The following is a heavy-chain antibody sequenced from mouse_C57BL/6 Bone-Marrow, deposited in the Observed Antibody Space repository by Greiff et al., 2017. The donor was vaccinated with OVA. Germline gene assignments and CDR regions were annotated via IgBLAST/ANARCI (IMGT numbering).Heavy chain of an antibody. V-gene: IGHV14-4*01. CDR3: TTSTPGFAY. CDR1: GFNIKDDY. CDR2: IDPENGDT. Sequence: VQLQQSGAELVRPGASVKLSCTASGFNIKDDYMHWVKQRPEQGLEWIGWIDPENGDTEYASKFQGKATITADTSSNTAYLQLSSLTSEDTAVYYCTTSTPGFAYWGQGTLVTVSA. D-gene: IGHD5-1*01. J-gene: IGHJ3*01.